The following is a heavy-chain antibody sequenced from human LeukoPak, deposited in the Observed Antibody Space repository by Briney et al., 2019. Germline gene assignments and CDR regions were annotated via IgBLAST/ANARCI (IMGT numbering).Heavy chain of an antibody. V-gene: IGHV4-59*01. Sequence: PSETLSLTCTVSGGSISSYYWSWIRQPPGKGLEWIGYIYYSGSTNYNPSLKSRVTISVDTSKNQFSLKLSSVTAADTAVYYCARSSSSWSDDAFDIWGQGTMVTVSS. CDR2: IYYSGST. D-gene: IGHD6-13*01. J-gene: IGHJ3*02. CDR1: GGSISSYY. CDR3: ARSSSSWSDDAFDI.